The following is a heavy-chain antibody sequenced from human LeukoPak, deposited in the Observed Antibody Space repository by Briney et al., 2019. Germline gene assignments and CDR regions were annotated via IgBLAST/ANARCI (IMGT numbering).Heavy chain of an antibody. J-gene: IGHJ6*03. CDR2: IYPGNSDT. Sequence: GESLKISCKGSGDSFINYWIGWVRRMPGKGLEWMGIIYPGNSDTLYSPSFQGQVTISVDKSISTAYLQWSSLQASDTAMYYCARHPRIPRERRHYYYYMDVWGKGTTVTVSS. V-gene: IGHV5-51*01. D-gene: IGHD1-1*01. CDR3: ARHPRIPRERRHYYYYMDV. CDR1: GDSFINYW.